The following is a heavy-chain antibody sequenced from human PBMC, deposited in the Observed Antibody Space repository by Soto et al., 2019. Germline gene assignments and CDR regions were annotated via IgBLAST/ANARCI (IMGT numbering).Heavy chain of an antibody. J-gene: IGHJ4*02. D-gene: IGHD2-2*01. CDR3: ARGGGGYCSSTSCYENDY. Sequence: QVQLVQSGAEVKKPGSSVKVSCKASGGTFSSYTISWVRQAPGQGLEWMGRIIPILGIANYAQKFQGRVTITADKSTATAHMGRRSLGFEDTAGYYCARGGGGYCSSTSCYENDYWGQGTLVTVSS. V-gene: IGHV1-69*02. CDR2: IIPILGIA. CDR1: GGTFSSYT.